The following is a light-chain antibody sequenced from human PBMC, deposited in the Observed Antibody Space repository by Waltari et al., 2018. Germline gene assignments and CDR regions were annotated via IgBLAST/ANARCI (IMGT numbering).Light chain of an antibody. CDR1: SSNIGAGYA. V-gene: IGLV1-47*01. CDR3: AAWDDRLRGPL. CDR2: RDN. J-gene: IGLJ2*01. Sequence: QSVLTQPPSVSGAPGQRVTIPCPGSSSNIGAGYAVHWYQQLPATAPKLLIYRDNQRPPGVPDRFSGSQSGTSASLAISGLRSEDEADYYCAAWDDRLRGPLFGGGTKLTVL.